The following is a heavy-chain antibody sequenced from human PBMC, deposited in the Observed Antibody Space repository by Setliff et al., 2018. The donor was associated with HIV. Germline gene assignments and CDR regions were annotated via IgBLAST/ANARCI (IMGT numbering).Heavy chain of an antibody. D-gene: IGHD3-10*01. J-gene: IGHJ4*03. V-gene: IGHV4-34*01. CDR3: ARGLFYSSSYYAY. CDR1: GGSLSGYY. Sequence: LSLTCAVSGGSLSGYYWTWIRQPPGKGLEWIGEINPTVNTNYNPSLKSRVIISVDTSQNEFSLKLNSVTAADTAVYFCARGLFYSSSYYAYWGQGALVTVS. CDR2: INPTVNT.